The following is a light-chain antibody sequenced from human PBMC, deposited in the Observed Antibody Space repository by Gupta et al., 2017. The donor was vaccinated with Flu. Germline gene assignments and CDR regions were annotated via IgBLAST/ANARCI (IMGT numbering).Light chain of an antibody. CDR3: QQYYSTPLT. CDR1: QSVLYSSNNKNY. Sequence: NCKPSQSVLYSSNNKNYLAWYQQKPGQPPKLLIYWAPTRESGVPDRFSGSGSGTDFTLTISSLQAEDVAVYYCQQYYSTPLTFGGGTKVEIK. J-gene: IGKJ4*01. CDR2: WAP. V-gene: IGKV4-1*01.